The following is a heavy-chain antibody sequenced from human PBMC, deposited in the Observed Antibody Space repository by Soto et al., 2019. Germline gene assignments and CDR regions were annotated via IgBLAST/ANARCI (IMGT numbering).Heavy chain of an antibody. Sequence: GGSLRLSCAASGFTFSSYAMSWVRQAPGKGLEWVSAISGSGGSTYYADSVKGRFTISRDNSKNTLYLQMNSLRAEDTAVYYCAKDRTPKRYCSGGSCYSVLDYWGQGTLVTVSS. V-gene: IGHV3-23*01. J-gene: IGHJ4*02. CDR2: ISGSGGST. CDR3: AKDRTPKRYCSGGSCYSVLDY. CDR1: GFTFSSYA. D-gene: IGHD2-15*01.